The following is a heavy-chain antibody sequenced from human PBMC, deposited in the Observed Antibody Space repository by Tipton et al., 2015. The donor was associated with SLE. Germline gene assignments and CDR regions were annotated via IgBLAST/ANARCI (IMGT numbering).Heavy chain of an antibody. J-gene: IGHJ2*01. V-gene: IGHV3-23*01. Sequence: SLRLSCAASGFTFSSYAMSWVRQAPGRGLEWVSGISGSGASTYYADSVKGRFTISRDNSKNTLYLQMNSLRAEDTAVYYCARDDYYDSSGYPYWYFDLWGRGTLVTVSS. CDR2: ISGSGAST. D-gene: IGHD3-22*01. CDR1: GFTFSSYA. CDR3: ARDDYYDSSGYPYWYFDL.